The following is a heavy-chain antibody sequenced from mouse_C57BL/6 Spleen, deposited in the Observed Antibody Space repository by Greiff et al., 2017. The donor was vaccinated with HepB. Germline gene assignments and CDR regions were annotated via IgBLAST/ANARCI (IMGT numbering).Heavy chain of an antibody. CDR3: ARSAYYSNPWFAY. Sequence: VQLQQPGTELVKPGASVKLSCKASGYTFTSYWMHWVKQRPGQGLEWIGNINPRNGRTNYNEKFKSKATLTVDKSSSTAYMQLSSLTSEDSAVYYCARSAYYSNPWFAYWGQGTLVTVSA. CDR1: GYTFTSYW. J-gene: IGHJ3*01. V-gene: IGHV1-53*01. CDR2: INPRNGRT. D-gene: IGHD2-5*01.